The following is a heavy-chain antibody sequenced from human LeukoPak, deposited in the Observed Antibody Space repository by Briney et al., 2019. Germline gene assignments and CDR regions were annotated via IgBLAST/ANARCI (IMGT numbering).Heavy chain of an antibody. CDR3: ARHIGFDAFDI. D-gene: IGHD3-10*01. CDR2: IFYSGST. Sequence: SETLSLTCTVSDGSISSSSYYWGWLRQPPGKGLEWIGNIFYSGSTYYNPSLKGRLTISVDTSKNQFSLKLSSVTAADTAVYYCARHIGFDAFDIWGQGTMVTVSS. J-gene: IGHJ3*02. CDR1: DGSISSSSYY. V-gene: IGHV4-39*01.